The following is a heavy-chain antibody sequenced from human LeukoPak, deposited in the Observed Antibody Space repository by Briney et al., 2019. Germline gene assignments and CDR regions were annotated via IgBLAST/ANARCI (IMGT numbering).Heavy chain of an antibody. CDR3: ARVVEAQDAFDI. Sequence: ASVTVSFKASGYTFTIYGISWVRQAPGQGLEWMGWISAYNGNTNYAQKLQGRVTITTDTSTSTAYMELRSLRSDDTAVYYCARVVEAQDAFDIWGQGTMVTVSS. J-gene: IGHJ3*02. CDR1: GYTFTIYG. CDR2: ISAYNGNT. V-gene: IGHV1-18*01. D-gene: IGHD1-1*01.